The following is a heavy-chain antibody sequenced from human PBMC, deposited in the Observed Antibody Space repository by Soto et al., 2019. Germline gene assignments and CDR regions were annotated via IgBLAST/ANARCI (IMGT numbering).Heavy chain of an antibody. Sequence: SQTLSLTCAISGDSVSSNSAAWNWIRQSPSRGLEWLGRTYYRSKWYNDYAVSVKSRITINPDTSKNQFSLQLNSVTPEDTAVNYCARDGVETDSVGYNWFDPWGQGTLVTVSS. CDR3: ARDGVETDSVGYNWFDP. D-gene: IGHD1-26*01. CDR2: TYYRSKWYN. J-gene: IGHJ5*02. CDR1: GDSVSSNSAA. V-gene: IGHV6-1*01.